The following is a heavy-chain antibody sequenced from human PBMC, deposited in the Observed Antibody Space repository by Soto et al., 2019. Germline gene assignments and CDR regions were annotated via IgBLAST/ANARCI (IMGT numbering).Heavy chain of an antibody. J-gene: IGHJ6*03. V-gene: IGHV3-21*01. CDR3: AKYSGYDYYYYYYMDV. Sequence: EVQLVESGGGPVKPGGSLRLSCAASGFTFSSYSMNWVRQAPGKGLEWVSSISSSSSYIYYADSVKGRFTISRDNAKNSLYLQMNSLRAEDTAVYYCAKYSGYDYYYYYYMDVWGKGTTVTVSS. CDR2: ISSSSSYI. D-gene: IGHD5-12*01. CDR1: GFTFSSYS.